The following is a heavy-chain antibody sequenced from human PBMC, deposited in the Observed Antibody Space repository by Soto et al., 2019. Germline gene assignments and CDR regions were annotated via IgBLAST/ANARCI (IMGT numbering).Heavy chain of an antibody. CDR3: ARGGTSGWLKGAYDV. J-gene: IGHJ3*01. D-gene: IGHD6-19*01. Sequence: QVQLVQSGAEVKKPGSSVKVSCRASGGTLNKHAITWVRRAPGQGLEWLGGIIPMFGIPNYPQKFQGRVTITADDATNTAHMELIGLTSDDTAVYYCARGGTSGWLKGAYDVWGQGTMVTFSS. V-gene: IGHV1-69*01. CDR1: GGTLNKHA. CDR2: IIPMFGIP.